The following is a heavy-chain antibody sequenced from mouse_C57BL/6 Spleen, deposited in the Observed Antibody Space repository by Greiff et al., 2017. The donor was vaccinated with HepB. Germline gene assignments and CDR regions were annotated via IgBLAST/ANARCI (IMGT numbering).Heavy chain of an antibody. J-gene: IGHJ1*03. V-gene: IGHV14-2*01. CDR1: GFNIKDYY. D-gene: IGHD1-3*01. Sequence: VQLQQSGAELVKPGASVKLSCTASGFNIKDYYMHWVKQRTEQGLEWIGRIDPEDGETKYAPKFQSKATITADTSSNTAYLQLSSLTSEDTAVYYCARSGYYWYFDVWGTGTTVTVSS. CDR2: IDPEDGET. CDR3: ARSGYYWYFDV.